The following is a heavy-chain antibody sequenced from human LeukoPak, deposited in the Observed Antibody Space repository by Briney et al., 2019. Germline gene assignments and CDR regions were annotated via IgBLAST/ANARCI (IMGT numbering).Heavy chain of an antibody. J-gene: IGHJ4*02. CDR1: GGSISGYY. CDR2: IYYTGST. CDR3: ARFERDGYNLDY. D-gene: IGHD5-24*01. Sequence: MPSETLSLTCTVSGGSISGYYWTWIRQPPGKGLEWIGYIYYTGSTNYNPSLKSRVTISVDTSKNQFSLNLSSVTAADTALYYCARFERDGYNLDYWGQGTLVTVSS. V-gene: IGHV4-59*01.